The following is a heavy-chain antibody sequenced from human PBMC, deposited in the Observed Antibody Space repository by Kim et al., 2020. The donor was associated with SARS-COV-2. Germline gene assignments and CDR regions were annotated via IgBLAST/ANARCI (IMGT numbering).Heavy chain of an antibody. D-gene: IGHD2-2*01. V-gene: IGHV4-39*01. Sequence: SETLSLTCTVSGGSISSSSYYWGWIRQPPGKGLEWIGSIYYSGSTYYNPSLKSRVTISVDTSKNQFSLKLSSVTAADTAVYYCARHGRAGYQLLSGDFDYWGQGTLVTVSS. CDR1: GGSISSSSYY. CDR3: ARHGRAGYQLLSGDFDY. J-gene: IGHJ4*02. CDR2: IYYSGST.